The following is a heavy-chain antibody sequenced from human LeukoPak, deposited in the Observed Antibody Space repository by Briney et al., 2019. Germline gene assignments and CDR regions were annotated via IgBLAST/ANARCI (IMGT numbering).Heavy chain of an antibody. CDR2: INHSGST. D-gene: IGHD3-3*01. J-gene: IGHJ5*02. CDR1: GGSFSGYC. CDR3: ARGHVLRFLEWLTHNWFDP. Sequence: SETLSLTCAVYGGSFSGYCWSWIRQPPGKGLEWIGEINHSGSTNYNPFLKSRVTISVDTSKNQFSLKLSSVTAADTAVYYCARGHVLRFLEWLTHNWFDPWGQGTLVTVSS. V-gene: IGHV4-34*01.